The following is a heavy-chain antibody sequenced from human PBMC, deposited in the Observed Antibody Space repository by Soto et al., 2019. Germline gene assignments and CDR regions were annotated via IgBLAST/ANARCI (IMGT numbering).Heavy chain of an antibody. CDR3: AGDFGYYDSSNYFMSYFDY. V-gene: IGHV4-59*01. CDR1: GASITNYY. Sequence: LSLTCTVSGASITNYYWSWIRQPPGKGLEWIGYIYYSGTTNYNPSLKSRVSISIDTSKNQFSLKLSSVTAADTAVYYCAGDFGYYDSSNYFMSYFDYWGQGILVTVSS. D-gene: IGHD3-22*01. J-gene: IGHJ4*02. CDR2: IYYSGTT.